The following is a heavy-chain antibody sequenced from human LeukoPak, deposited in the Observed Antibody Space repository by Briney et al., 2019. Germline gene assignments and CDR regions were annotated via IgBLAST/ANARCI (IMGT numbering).Heavy chain of an antibody. V-gene: IGHV3-23*01. J-gene: IGHJ4*02. CDR1: GFIFGSHA. CDR2: ITASGGGP. Sequence: GGSLRLSCAASGFIFGSHAVSWVRQAPGKGLEWVSGITASGGGPSSADSVKGRFTISRDNSKNMVYLQMNSLRDDDTAVYYCVKDGRTSAPCWGQGTLVTVSS. D-gene: IGHD2-15*01. CDR3: VKDGRTSAPC.